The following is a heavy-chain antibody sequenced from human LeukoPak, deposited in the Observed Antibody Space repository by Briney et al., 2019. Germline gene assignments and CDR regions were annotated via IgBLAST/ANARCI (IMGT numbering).Heavy chain of an antibody. Sequence: GASVKVSCKASGYTFTSYYMHWVRQAPGQGLEWMGIINPSGGSTSYAQKFQGRVTMTRDTSTSTVYMELSSLRSEDTAVYYWARAPLLMVRGVRGWGQGTLVTVSS. CDR3: ARAPLLMVRGVRG. J-gene: IGHJ4*02. D-gene: IGHD3-10*01. CDR2: INPSGGST. V-gene: IGHV1-46*01. CDR1: GYTFTSYY.